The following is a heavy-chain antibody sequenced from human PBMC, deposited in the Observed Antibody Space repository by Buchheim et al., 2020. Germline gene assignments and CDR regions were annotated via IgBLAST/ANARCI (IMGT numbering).Heavy chain of an antibody. CDR3: ARGRRWGIVVVKGWFDP. Sequence: QVQLQQWGAGLLKPSETLSLTCAVYGGSFSGYYWSWIRQPPGKGLEWIGEINHSGSTNYNPSLKSRVTISVDTSQNQFSLKLSSVTAADTAVYYCARGRRWGIVVVKGWFDPWGQGTL. V-gene: IGHV4-34*01. CDR2: INHSGST. CDR1: GGSFSGYY. J-gene: IGHJ5*02. D-gene: IGHD3-22*01.